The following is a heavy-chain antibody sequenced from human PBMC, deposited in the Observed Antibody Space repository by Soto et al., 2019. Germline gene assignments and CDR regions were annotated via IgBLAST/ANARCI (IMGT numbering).Heavy chain of an antibody. Sequence: SLFLSCGASGFTFSSYGMHWVRQAPGKGLEWVAVISYDGSNKYYADSVKGRFTISRDNSKNTLYLQMNSLRAEDTAVYYCAKDAAANYYGMDVWGQGPTVTVSS. CDR2: ISYDGSNK. CDR3: AKDAAANYYGMDV. D-gene: IGHD6-25*01. CDR1: GFTFSSYG. J-gene: IGHJ6*02. V-gene: IGHV3-30*18.